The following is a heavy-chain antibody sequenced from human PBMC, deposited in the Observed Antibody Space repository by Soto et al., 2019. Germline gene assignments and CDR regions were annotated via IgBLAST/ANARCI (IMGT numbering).Heavy chain of an antibody. CDR1: GGSMTRSGYY. CDR3: AVPYLYSSSTFDM. CDR2: VYNNGQT. D-gene: IGHD6-6*01. Sequence: PSETLSLTCTVAGGSMTRSGYYWGWIRQPPGNELQYIGSVYNNGQTYYNPSLTSPVTISIDTSKNQFSLSLRSVTAADTAVYYCAVPYLYSSSTFDMWGQGTMVTVSS. V-gene: IGHV4-39*01. J-gene: IGHJ3*02.